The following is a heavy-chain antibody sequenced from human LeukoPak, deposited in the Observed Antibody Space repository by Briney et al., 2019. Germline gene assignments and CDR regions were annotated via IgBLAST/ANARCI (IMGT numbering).Heavy chain of an antibody. V-gene: IGHV3-48*03. Sequence: HPGGSLRLSCAASGFTFSSYEMNWVRQAPGKGLEWVSYISSSGSTIYYADSVKGRFTISRDNAKNSLYLQMNSLRAEDTAVYYCAREWGYGMDVWGKGTTVTVSS. CDR3: AREWGYGMDV. J-gene: IGHJ6*04. CDR1: GFTFSSYE. CDR2: ISSSGSTI. D-gene: IGHD3-16*01.